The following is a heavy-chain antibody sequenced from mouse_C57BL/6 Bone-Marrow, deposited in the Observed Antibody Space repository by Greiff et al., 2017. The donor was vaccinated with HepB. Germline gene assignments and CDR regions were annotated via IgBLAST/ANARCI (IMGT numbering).Heavy chain of an antibody. CDR2: ISDGGSYT. J-gene: IGHJ2*01. D-gene: IGHD1-1*01. CDR1: GFTFSSYA. Sequence: EVHLVESGGDLVKPGGSLKLSCAASGFTFSSYAMSWVRQTPEKRLEWVATISDGGSYTYYPDNVKGRFTISRDNAKNNLYLQMSHLKSEDTAMYYCARDNYYGSSHFDYWGQGTTLTVSS. CDR3: ARDNYYGSSHFDY. V-gene: IGHV5-4*01.